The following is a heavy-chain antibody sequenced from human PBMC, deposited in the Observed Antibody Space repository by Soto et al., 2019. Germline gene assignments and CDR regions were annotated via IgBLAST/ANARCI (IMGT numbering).Heavy chain of an antibody. Sequence: QVQLQQSGPGLVKPSETLSLTCTVSSGPSSSHNWGWIRQSPGRGLEWIGYVYNTGCTSYNPSLKSRVTISADTSANHISLTLSFVTAADTAIYYCVRQGIGSLHGLVDVWGKGTTVSVSS. CDR3: VRQGIGSLHGLVDV. CDR2: VYNTGCT. V-gene: IGHV4-59*08. J-gene: IGHJ6*04. CDR1: SGPSSSHN. D-gene: IGHD1-26*01.